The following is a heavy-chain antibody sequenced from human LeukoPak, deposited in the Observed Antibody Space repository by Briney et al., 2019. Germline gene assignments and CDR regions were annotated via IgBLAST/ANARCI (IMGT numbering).Heavy chain of an antibody. CDR3: ARNLRSGTYFDH. D-gene: IGHD1-26*01. J-gene: IGHJ4*02. CDR2: TYYRSKWDN. CDR1: GDSVSSDSAA. Sequence: SQTLSLTCAISGDSVSSDSAAWNWIRQSPSRGLEWLGRTYYRSKWDNEYAVSVKSRILINPDTSKNQFSLQLNSVTPEDTAVYYCARNLRSGTYFDHWGQGTLVTVSS. V-gene: IGHV6-1*01.